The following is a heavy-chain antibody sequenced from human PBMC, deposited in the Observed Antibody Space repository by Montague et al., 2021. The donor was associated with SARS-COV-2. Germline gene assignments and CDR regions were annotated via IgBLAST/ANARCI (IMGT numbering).Heavy chain of an antibody. V-gene: IGHV2-70*11. D-gene: IGHD3-9*01. CDR3: ARRTYDILTGYDYGMDV. J-gene: IGHJ6*02. CDR1: GFSLSTSGMC. CDR2: IDWDDDK. Sequence: PALVKPTQTLTLTCTFSGFSLSTSGMCVSWIRQPPGKALEWLARIDWDDDKYYSTSLKTRLTISKDTSKNQVVLTMTNMDPVDTATYYCARRTYDILTGYDYGMDVWGQGPRSPSP.